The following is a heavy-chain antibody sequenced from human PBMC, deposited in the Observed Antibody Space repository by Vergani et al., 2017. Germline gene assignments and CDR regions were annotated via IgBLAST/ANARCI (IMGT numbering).Heavy chain of an antibody. CDR3: ARGVVVVPAAPTPYYYYYRDV. Sequence: QVQLQESGPGLVKPSQTLSLTCTVSGGSISSGSYYWSWIRQPAGKGLEWIGRIYTSGSTNYNPSLKSRVTISVDTSKNQFSLKLSSVTAADTAVYYCARGVVVVPAAPTPYYYYYRDVWGKGP. D-gene: IGHD2-2*01. CDR1: GGSISSGSYY. V-gene: IGHV4-61*02. CDR2: IYTSGST. J-gene: IGHJ6*03.